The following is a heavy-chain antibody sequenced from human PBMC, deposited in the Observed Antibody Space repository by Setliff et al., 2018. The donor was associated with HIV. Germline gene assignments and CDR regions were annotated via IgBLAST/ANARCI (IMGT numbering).Heavy chain of an antibody. Sequence: SETLSLTCTVSGGSISSYYWSWIRQPAGKALEWIGRIYTSGSTNYNPSLKSRVTMSVDTSKNQFSLRLSSVTAADTAVYYCARGLSFYDPGGFDYWGQGTLVTVSS. CDR2: IYTSGST. D-gene: IGHD3-22*01. J-gene: IGHJ4*02. V-gene: IGHV4-4*07. CDR1: GGSISSYY. CDR3: ARGLSFYDPGGFDY.